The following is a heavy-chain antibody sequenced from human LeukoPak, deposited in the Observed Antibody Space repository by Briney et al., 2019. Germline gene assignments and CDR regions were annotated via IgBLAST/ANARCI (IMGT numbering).Heavy chain of an antibody. CDR1: GGSFSGYY. J-gene: IGHJ4*02. V-gene: IGHV4-34*01. CDR3: ARAGPSSGFDY. CDR2: INHSGST. Sequence: SETLSLTCAVYGGSFSGYYWSWIRQPPGKGLEWIGEINHSGSTSYNPSLKSRVTISVDTSKNQFSLKLSSVTAADTAVYYCARAGPSSGFDYWGQGAPVIVSS. D-gene: IGHD6-25*01.